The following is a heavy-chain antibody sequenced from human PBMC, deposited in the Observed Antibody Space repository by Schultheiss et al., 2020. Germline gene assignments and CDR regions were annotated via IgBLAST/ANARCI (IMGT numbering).Heavy chain of an antibody. CDR3: ARSRCSSTSCYLFWFDP. V-gene: IGHV4-39*07. CDR2: IYYSGST. J-gene: IGHJ5*02. D-gene: IGHD2-2*01. Sequence: SETLSLTCTVSGDSISSSVYYWGWIRQPPGKGLEWIGIIYYSGSTYYNPSLKSRVTISVDTSKNQFSLKLSSVTAADTAVYYCARSRCSSTSCYLFWFDPWGQGTLVTVSS. CDR1: GDSISSSVYY.